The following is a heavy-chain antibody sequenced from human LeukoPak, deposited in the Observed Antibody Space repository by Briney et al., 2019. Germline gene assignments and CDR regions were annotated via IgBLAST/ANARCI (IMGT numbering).Heavy chain of an antibody. CDR1: GGSISSTTYY. V-gene: IGHV4-39*02. D-gene: IGHD2-8*02. J-gene: IGHJ2*01. CDR2: IYYDGRT. Sequence: LETLSLTCNVSGGSISSTTYYWGWIRQPPGKGMEWLGRIYYDGRTYYNTSLQSRLTISVDTSTNHFSLRLSSVTAAGTAVYYCARRVYCTGGACRNWYFDLWGRGTLVTVSS. CDR3: ARRVYCTGGACRNWYFDL.